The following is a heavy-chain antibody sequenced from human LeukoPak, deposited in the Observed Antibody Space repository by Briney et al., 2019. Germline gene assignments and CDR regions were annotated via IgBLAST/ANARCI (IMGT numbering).Heavy chain of an antibody. J-gene: IGHJ4*02. CDR3: AKDSSVTYCGGDCYSGDFDY. Sequence: PGGSLRLSCAASGFTFSSYAMSWVRQAPGKGLEWVSAISGSGGSTYYADSVKGWFTISRDNSKNTLYLQMNSLRDEETAVYYCAKDSSVTYCGGDCYSGDFDYWGQGTLVTVSS. D-gene: IGHD2-21*02. CDR2: ISGSGGST. CDR1: GFTFSSYA. V-gene: IGHV3-23*01.